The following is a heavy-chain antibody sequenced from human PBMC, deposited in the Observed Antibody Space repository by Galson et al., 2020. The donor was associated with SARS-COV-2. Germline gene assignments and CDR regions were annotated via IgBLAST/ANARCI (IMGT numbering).Heavy chain of an antibody. D-gene: IGHD6-13*01. V-gene: IGHV3-43*01. J-gene: IGHJ4*02. Sequence: GGSLRLSCAASGFTFDDYAMHWVRQTPGKGLEWVSLISWDSTIITYADSVNGQFTISRDNGKNSLFLQMNSLRPGDTALYYCVKESRIASAGDYHFDHWGQGTLVTVSS. CDR1: GFTFDDYA. CDR3: VKESRIASAGDYHFDH. CDR2: ISWDSTII.